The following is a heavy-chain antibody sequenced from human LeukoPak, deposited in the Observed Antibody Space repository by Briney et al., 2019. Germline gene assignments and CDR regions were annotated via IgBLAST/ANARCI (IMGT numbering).Heavy chain of an antibody. Sequence: GASVKASCKASGYTFTGYYMHWVRQAPGQGLEWMGGINPNSGGTNYPQEFQGRVTMTRDTSISTAYMELSRLRSDDTAVYYCARAIDYGSGSYLLDYWGQGTLVTVSS. CDR2: INPNSGGT. CDR3: ARAIDYGSGSYLLDY. CDR1: GYTFTGYY. V-gene: IGHV1-2*02. D-gene: IGHD3-10*01. J-gene: IGHJ4*02.